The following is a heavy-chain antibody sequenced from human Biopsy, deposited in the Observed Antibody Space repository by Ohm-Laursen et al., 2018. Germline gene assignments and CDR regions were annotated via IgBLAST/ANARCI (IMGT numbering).Heavy chain of an antibody. CDR3: VRGVDYYDPYHYYALDV. J-gene: IGHJ6*02. V-gene: IGHV4-59*07. CDR1: AGSIDNYH. D-gene: IGHD3-22*01. CDR2: ITYRGST. Sequence: SDTLSLTCTVSAGSIDNYHWTWIRQAPGKTLEWIGSITYRGSTYYNPSLKSRVTVSIHTSRNQFSLKLTSVTAADTAVYYCVRGVDYYDPYHYYALDVWGQGTTVTVSS.